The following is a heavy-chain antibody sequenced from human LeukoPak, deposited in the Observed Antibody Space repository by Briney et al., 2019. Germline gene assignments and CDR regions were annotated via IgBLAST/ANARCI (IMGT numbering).Heavy chain of an antibody. D-gene: IGHD5-12*01. CDR2: ISWNSDSI. Sequence: PGGSRRLSCAASGFTFGDYAMHWVRQAPGKGLEWVSGISWNSDSIGYADSVKGRFTISRDNAKNSLYLQMNSLRAEDTALYYCARVATILSYYGMDVWGQGTTVTVSS. CDR1: GFTFGDYA. J-gene: IGHJ6*02. V-gene: IGHV3-9*01. CDR3: ARVATILSYYGMDV.